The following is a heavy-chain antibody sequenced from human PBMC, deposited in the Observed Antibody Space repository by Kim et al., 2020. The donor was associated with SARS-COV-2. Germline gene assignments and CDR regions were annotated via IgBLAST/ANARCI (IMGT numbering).Heavy chain of an antibody. CDR3: AKSGESYAQFDN. CDR2: ISYDGNKK. CDR1: GFTFSSYT. D-gene: IGHD1-26*01. J-gene: IGHJ4*02. Sequence: GGSLRLSCAASGFTFSSYTIQWVRQAPGKGLEWVAIISYDGNKKYYADSVKGRFTISRDNSKNTLYLQINNLRVEDTAVYYCAKSGESYAQFDNWGQGTLVTVSS. V-gene: IGHV3-30*18.